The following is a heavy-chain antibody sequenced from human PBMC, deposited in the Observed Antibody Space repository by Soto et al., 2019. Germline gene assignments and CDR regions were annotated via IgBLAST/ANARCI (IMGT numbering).Heavy chain of an antibody. Sequence: PSETLSLTCAVYGGSFSGYYWSGIRQPPGKGLEWIGEINHSGSTNYNPSLKSRVTISVDTSKNQFSLKLSSVTAADTAVYYCASRLYCSGGSCYSVFNAFDIWGQGTMVTVSS. CDR2: INHSGST. D-gene: IGHD2-15*01. V-gene: IGHV4-34*01. J-gene: IGHJ3*02. CDR1: GGSFSGYY. CDR3: ASRLYCSGGSCYSVFNAFDI.